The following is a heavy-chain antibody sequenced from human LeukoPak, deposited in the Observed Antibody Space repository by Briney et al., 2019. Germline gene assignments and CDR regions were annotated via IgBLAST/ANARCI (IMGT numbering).Heavy chain of an antibody. CDR2: INTGGGT. CDR3: ARDLHEYYFDY. CDR1: GFTFANYA. V-gene: IGHV3-23*01. J-gene: IGHJ4*02. Sequence: PGGSLRLSCAASGFTFANYAMTWVRQAPGKGLEWVSTINTGGGTYYAASVKGRFTLSRENSRNTLYLQMNSLRAEDTAVYYCARDLHEYYFDYWGQGTLVTVSS.